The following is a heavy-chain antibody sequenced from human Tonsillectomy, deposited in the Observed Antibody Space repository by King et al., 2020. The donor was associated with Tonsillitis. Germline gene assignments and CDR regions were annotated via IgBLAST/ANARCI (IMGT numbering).Heavy chain of an antibody. Sequence: QLQESGPGLVKPSETLSLTCTVSGDSVNSYYWSWIRQPAGKGLDWIGRLYTSGTTYSNPSLKSRVTMSVDTSKNQFSLKLSSVTAADTAVYYCARLGYCGGGNCYVAFDIWGQGKMVTVSS. D-gene: IGHD2-15*01. CDR1: GDSVNSYY. V-gene: IGHV4-4*07. J-gene: IGHJ3*02. CDR3: ARLGYCGGGNCYVAFDI. CDR2: LYTSGTT.